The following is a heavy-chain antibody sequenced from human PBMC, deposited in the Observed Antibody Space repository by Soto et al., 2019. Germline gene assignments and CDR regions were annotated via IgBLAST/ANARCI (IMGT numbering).Heavy chain of an antibody. CDR2: IIPIFGTA. V-gene: IGHV1-69*13. CDR1: GGTFSSYA. J-gene: IGHJ4*02. D-gene: IGHD3-22*01. CDR3: ARASTGNYDSSGYYLDY. Sequence: SVKVSCKASGGTFSSYAISWVPQAPGQGLEWMGGIIPIFGTANYAQKFQGRVTITADESTSTAYMELSSLRSEDTAVYYCARASTGNYDSSGYYLDYWGQGXLVTVSS.